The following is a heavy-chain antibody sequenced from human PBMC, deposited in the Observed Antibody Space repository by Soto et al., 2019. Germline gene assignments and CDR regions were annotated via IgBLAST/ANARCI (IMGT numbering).Heavy chain of an antibody. CDR2: INAGNGNT. Sequence: GASVKVSCKASGYTFTSYAMHWVRQAPGQRLERMRWINAGNGNTKYSQKFQGRVTITRDTSASTAYMELSSLRSEDTAVYYCATPGGVAARDYYYYGMDVWGQGTTVTVSS. D-gene: IGHD2-15*01. CDR3: ATPGGVAARDYYYYGMDV. CDR1: GYTFTSYA. J-gene: IGHJ6*02. V-gene: IGHV1-3*01.